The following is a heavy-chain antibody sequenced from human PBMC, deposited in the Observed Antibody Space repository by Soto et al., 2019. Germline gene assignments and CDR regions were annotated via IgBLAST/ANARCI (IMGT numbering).Heavy chain of an antibody. V-gene: IGHV3-49*03. D-gene: IGHD6-19*01. Sequence: EVQLVESGGGLVQPGRSLRLSCTASGFTFGDYAMSWFRQAPGKGLEWVGFIRSKAYGGTTEYAASVKGRFTISRDDSKSIAYLQMNSLKTEDTAVYYCTRTYSSGSRTFDYWGQGTLVTVSS. J-gene: IGHJ4*02. CDR2: IRSKAYGGTT. CDR3: TRTYSSGSRTFDY. CDR1: GFTFGDYA.